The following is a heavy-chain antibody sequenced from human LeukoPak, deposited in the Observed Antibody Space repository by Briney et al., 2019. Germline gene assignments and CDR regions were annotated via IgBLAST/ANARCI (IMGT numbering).Heavy chain of an antibody. J-gene: IGHJ5*02. D-gene: IGHD3-10*01. CDR3: AREPYYGSGSRWFDP. V-gene: IGHV4-34*01. CDR2: INHSGST. CDR1: GGSFSGYY. Sequence: SETLSLTCAVYGGSFSGYYWSWIRQPPGKGLEWIGEINHSGSTNYNPSLKSRVTISVDTSKNQFPLKLSSVTAADTAVYYCAREPYYGSGSRWFDPWGQGTLVTVSS.